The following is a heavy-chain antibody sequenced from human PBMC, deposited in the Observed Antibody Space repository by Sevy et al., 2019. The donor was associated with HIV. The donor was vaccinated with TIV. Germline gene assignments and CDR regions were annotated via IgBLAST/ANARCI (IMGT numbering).Heavy chain of an antibody. V-gene: IGHV1-18*01. CDR2: ISAYNGNT. CDR3: ASCYYYDSSGYPEWEYFQH. Sequence: ASVKVSCKASGYTLTSYGISWVRQAPGQGLEWIGWISAYNGNTNYAQKLQGRVTMTTDTSTSTAYMELRSLRSDDTAVYYCASCYYYDSSGYPEWEYFQHWGQGSLVTVSS. D-gene: IGHD3-22*01. CDR1: GYTLTSYG. J-gene: IGHJ1*01.